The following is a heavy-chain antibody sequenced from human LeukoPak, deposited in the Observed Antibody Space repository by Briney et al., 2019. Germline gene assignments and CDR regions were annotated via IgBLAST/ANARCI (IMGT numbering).Heavy chain of an antibody. J-gene: IGHJ4*02. CDR3: ARIFRYFDWYSPFGF. V-gene: IGHV1-8*01. Sequence: ASVKVSCKASGYTFTRYDINWVRQATGQGLEWMGWMNPNSGNTGYAQKFQGRVTMTRNTSISTAYMELSSLRSEDTAVYYCARIFRYFDWYSPFGFWGQGTLVTVSS. D-gene: IGHD3-9*01. CDR1: GYTFTRYD. CDR2: MNPNSGNT.